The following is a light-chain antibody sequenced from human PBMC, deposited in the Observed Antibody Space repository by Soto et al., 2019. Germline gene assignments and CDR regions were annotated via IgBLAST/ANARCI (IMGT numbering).Light chain of an antibody. CDR2: GAS. V-gene: IGKV3-15*01. CDR3: QQYNNLPWT. Sequence: EIVLTQSPAALSLSPGERATLSCRASQSVSSNLAWHQQKPGQAPRLLIYGASPRATGIPDRFSGNGSGTDFMLPISSLQSEDFAVYYCQQYNNLPWTFGQGTKVEIK. CDR1: QSVSSN. J-gene: IGKJ1*01.